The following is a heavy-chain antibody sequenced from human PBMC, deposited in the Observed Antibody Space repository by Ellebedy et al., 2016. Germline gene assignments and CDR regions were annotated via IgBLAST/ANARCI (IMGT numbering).Heavy chain of an antibody. CDR3: ASPSGGSGSYRPLGY. Sequence: SETLSLXXTVSGGSISSGDYYWSWIRQPPGKGLEWIGNIYYNGNTYYNPPLKSRVSISVDTSKNQFSLRLSSVTAADTAVYYCASPSGGSGSYRPLGYWGQGTLVTVSS. D-gene: IGHD3-10*01. CDR2: IYYNGNT. J-gene: IGHJ4*02. V-gene: IGHV4-30-4*01. CDR1: GGSISSGDYY.